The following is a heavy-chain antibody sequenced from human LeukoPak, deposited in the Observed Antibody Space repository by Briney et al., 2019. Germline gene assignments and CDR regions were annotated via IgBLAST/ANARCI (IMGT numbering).Heavy chain of an antibody. J-gene: IGHJ1*01. Sequence: PGGSLRLSCAASGFTCSSYWMSWVRQAPGKGLEWVANIKQDGSEKYYVDSVKGRFTISRDNAKNSLYLQMNSLRAEDTAVYYCARAYSSSWQYFQHWGQGTLVTVSS. CDR1: GFTCSSYW. V-gene: IGHV3-7*01. CDR3: ARAYSSSWQYFQH. CDR2: IKQDGSEK. D-gene: IGHD6-13*01.